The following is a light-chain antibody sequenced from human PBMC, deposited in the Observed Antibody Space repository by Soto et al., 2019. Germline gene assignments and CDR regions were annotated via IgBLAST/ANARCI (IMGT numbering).Light chain of an antibody. CDR1: QSVSSY. J-gene: IGKJ1*01. V-gene: IGKV3-11*01. Sequence: EIVLTQSPATLSLSPGERATLSCRASQSVSSYLAWYQQKPGQAPRLLIYDASNRATGITARFSGSGSGTDFNLTISSLVPEDFAVYYCQQRSNWSWTFGQGTKVEIK. CDR2: DAS. CDR3: QQRSNWSWT.